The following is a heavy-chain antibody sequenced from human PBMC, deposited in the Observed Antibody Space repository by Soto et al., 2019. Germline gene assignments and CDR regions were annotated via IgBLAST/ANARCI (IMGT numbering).Heavy chain of an antibody. Sequence: ASVKVSCKASGYTFTSYGISWVRQAPGQGLEWMGWISAYNGNTNYAQKLQGRVTMTTDTSTSTAYMELRSLRSDDTAVYYCARNSDSYYYYGMDVWAKGPRSPSP. V-gene: IGHV1-18*01. D-gene: IGHD3-10*01. CDR2: ISAYNGNT. CDR1: GYTFTSYG. J-gene: IGHJ6*02. CDR3: ARNSDSYYYYGMDV.